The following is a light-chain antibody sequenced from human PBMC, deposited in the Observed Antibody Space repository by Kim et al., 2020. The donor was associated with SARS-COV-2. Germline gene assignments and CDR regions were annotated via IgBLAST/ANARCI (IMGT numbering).Light chain of an antibody. CDR1: SGSVSTSYY. Sequence: QTVVTQESSFSVSPGGTVTLTCGLSSGSVSTSYYPSWYQQAPGQAPRTLIYNTNTRSSGVPDRFSGSILGSKAALTITGAQADDESDYYCVLYMGSGIWVFGGGTQLTV. CDR3: VLYMGSGIWV. CDR2: NTN. V-gene: IGLV8-61*01. J-gene: IGLJ3*02.